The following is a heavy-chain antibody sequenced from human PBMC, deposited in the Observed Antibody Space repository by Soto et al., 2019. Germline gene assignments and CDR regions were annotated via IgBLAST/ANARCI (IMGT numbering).Heavy chain of an antibody. V-gene: IGHV4-59*08. CDR3: ARGGWRHIDY. CDR2: FYYSGST. J-gene: IGHJ4*02. D-gene: IGHD3-3*01. Sequence: SETLSLTCSASGGSISTYYWSWIRQPPGKGLEWIGYFYYSGSTNYNPSLKGRVTISVDTSKNQFSLKLSSVTAADTAVYYCARGGWRHIDYWGQGTLVTVSS. CDR1: GGSISTYY.